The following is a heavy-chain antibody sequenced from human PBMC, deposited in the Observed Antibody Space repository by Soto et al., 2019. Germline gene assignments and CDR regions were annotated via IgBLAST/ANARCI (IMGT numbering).Heavy chain of an antibody. Sequence: GGSLRLSCAASGFSCSSFAMNWVRQAPGKGLDWVSIMSGSVDSTFYADSVKGRFTISRDNSKSTLYLEINSLRAEDTAVYYCAKTRGAMIYAISVYGMDVWGQGTTVTVSS. CDR2: MSGSVDST. D-gene: IGHD2-8*01. J-gene: IGHJ6*02. CDR3: AKTRGAMIYAISVYGMDV. V-gene: IGHV3-23*01. CDR1: GFSCSSFA.